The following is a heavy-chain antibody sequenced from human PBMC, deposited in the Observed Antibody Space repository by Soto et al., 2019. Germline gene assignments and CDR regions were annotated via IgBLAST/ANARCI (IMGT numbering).Heavy chain of an antibody. Sequence: GGSLRLSCAASGFIFSNHAMSWVRQVPGKGLEWVSGISAGTYYADSVKGRFTISRDNSKNTLYLQMTSLRADDTAVYYCAKDRRAGGNYGFYSDFWGQGALVTVSS. V-gene: IGHV3-23*01. J-gene: IGHJ4*02. CDR1: GFIFSNHA. CDR2: ISAGT. D-gene: IGHD1-7*01. CDR3: AKDRRAGGNYGFYSDF.